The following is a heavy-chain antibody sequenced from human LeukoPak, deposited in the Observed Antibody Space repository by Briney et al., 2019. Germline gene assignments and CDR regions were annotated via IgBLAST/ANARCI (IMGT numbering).Heavy chain of an antibody. D-gene: IGHD2-2*01. V-gene: IGHV3-66*02. CDR1: GFTVSSNY. CDR3: ARVSVVPAAINYYYYMDV. J-gene: IGHJ6*03. Sequence: GGSLRLSCEASGFTVSSNYMSWVRQAPGKGLEWVSVTYSGGSTYYADSVKGRFTISRDNSKNTLYLQMNSLRAEDKAVYYCARVSVVPAAINYYYYMDVWGKGTTVTVSS. CDR2: TYSGGST.